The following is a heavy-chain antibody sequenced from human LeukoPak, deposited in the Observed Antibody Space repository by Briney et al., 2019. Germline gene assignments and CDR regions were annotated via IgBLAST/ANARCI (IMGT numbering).Heavy chain of an antibody. CDR1: GYTFTGYY. V-gene: IGHV1-2*02. CDR2: INPNSGGT. Sequence: ASVKVSCKASGYTFTGYYMHWVRQAPGQGLEWMGWINPNSGGTNYAQKFQGRVTITRDTSASTAYMELSSLRSEDTAVYYCARVWGKSRYFDWLLGYWGQGTLVTVSS. CDR3: ARVWGKSRYFDWLLGY. J-gene: IGHJ4*02. D-gene: IGHD3-9*01.